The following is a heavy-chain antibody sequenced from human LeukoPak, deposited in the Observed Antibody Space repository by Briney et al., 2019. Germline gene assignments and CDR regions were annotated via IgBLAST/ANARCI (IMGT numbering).Heavy chain of an antibody. V-gene: IGHV4-4*07. J-gene: IGHJ4*02. Sequence: SETLSLTCTVSGGSISSYYWSWIRQPAGKGLEWIGRIYTSGSTNYNPSLKSRVTMSVDTSKNQFSLKLSSVTAADTAVYYCAITRVVAATLYYFDYWGQGTLVTVSS. CDR2: IYTSGST. CDR3: AITRVVAATLYYFDY. D-gene: IGHD2-15*01. CDR1: GGSISSYY.